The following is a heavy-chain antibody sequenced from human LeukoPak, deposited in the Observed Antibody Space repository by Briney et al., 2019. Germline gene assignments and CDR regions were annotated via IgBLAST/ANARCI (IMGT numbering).Heavy chain of an antibody. D-gene: IGHD1-26*01. J-gene: IGHJ4*02. CDR1: GFSVSDNY. CDR3: ARDRSTGSYDY. V-gene: IGHV3-53*01. Sequence: GGSLRLSCAASGFSVSDNYMSWVRQAPGKGLEWVSIIYSSGTIYYADSVKGRFTISRDNSKNTVYLQMNSLRAEDTAVYYCARDRSTGSYDYWGQGTLVSVS. CDR2: IYSSGTI.